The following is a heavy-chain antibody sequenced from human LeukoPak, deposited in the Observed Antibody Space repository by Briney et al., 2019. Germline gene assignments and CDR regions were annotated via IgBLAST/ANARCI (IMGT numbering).Heavy chain of an antibody. CDR3: ARDLGYGDFDY. CDR2: IHTSGST. J-gene: IGHJ4*02. D-gene: IGHD5-12*01. Sequence: PSETLSLTCTVSGDSISGYYWTWIRQSAGKGLEWIGRIHTSGSTNYSPSLKSRVTMSVDTSKTQFSLKVTSVTAADTGVYYCARDLGYGDFDYWGQGTLVTVSS. CDR1: GDSISGYY. V-gene: IGHV4-4*07.